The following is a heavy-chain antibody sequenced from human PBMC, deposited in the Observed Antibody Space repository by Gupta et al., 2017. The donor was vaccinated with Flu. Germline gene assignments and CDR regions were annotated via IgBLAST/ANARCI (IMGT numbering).Heavy chain of an antibody. J-gene: IGHJ6*02. Sequence: INWVRQATGQGLEWMGWMNPNSGNTGYAQKFQGRVTMTRNTSISTAYMELSSLRSEDTAVYYCARKRITIFGVVNRDGMDVWGQGTTITVSS. V-gene: IGHV1-8*01. CDR2: MNPNSGNT. CDR3: ARKRITIFGVVNRDGMDV. D-gene: IGHD3-3*01.